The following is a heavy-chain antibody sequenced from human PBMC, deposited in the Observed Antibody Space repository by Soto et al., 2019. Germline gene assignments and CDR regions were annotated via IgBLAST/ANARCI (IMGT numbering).Heavy chain of an antibody. J-gene: IGHJ4*02. V-gene: IGHV4-4*02. CDR1: GRSISITKW. CDR2: IYHSGST. CDR3: ATPDDYVDY. D-gene: IGHD3-16*01. Sequence: SETLSLTCGVSGRSISITKWWSWVRQPPGKGLEWIAEIYHSGSTNYNPSLMSRVTISVDKSKNKFSLNLSSVTAADTHVYSYATPDDYVDYWGQGTLVTVSS.